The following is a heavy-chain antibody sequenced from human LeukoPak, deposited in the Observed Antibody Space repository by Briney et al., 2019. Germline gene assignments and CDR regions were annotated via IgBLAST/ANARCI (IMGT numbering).Heavy chain of an antibody. D-gene: IGHD2-15*01. CDR1: GFTFSSYA. CDR3: AKEGDIVVVVGHNWYFDL. Sequence: GGSLRLSCAASGFTFSSYAMSWVRQAPGKGLEWVSAISGSGGSTYYADSVKGRFTISRDNSKNTLYLQMNSLRAEDTAVSYCAKEGDIVVVVGHNWYFDLWGRGTLVTVSS. J-gene: IGHJ2*01. CDR2: ISGSGGST. V-gene: IGHV3-23*01.